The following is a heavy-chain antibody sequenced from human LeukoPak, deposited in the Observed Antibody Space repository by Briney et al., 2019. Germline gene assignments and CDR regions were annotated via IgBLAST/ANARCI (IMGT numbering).Heavy chain of an antibody. Sequence: GGSLRLSCAASVFTFSDYYMSWIRQAPGKGLEWVSYISSSSSYTNYADSVKGRFTISRDNAKNSLYLQMNSLRAEDTAVYYCARGDSSGYYYIDYWGQGTLVTVSS. D-gene: IGHD3-22*01. J-gene: IGHJ4*02. CDR2: ISSSSSYT. CDR3: ARGDSSGYYYIDY. CDR1: VFTFSDYY. V-gene: IGHV3-11*06.